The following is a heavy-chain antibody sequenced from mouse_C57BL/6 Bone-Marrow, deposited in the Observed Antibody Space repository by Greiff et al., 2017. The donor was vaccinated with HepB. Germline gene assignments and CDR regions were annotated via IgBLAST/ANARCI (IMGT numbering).Heavy chain of an antibody. CDR3: ARDGPFTTVEDYYAMDY. V-gene: IGHV3-5*01. Sequence: EVQLVESGPGLVKPSQTVFLTCTVTGISITTGNYRWSWIRQFPGNKMEWIGYIYYSGTITYNPSLTSRTTITRDTPKNQFFLEMNSLTAEDTATYYCARDGPFTTVEDYYAMDYWGQGTSVTVSS. CDR1: GISITTGNYR. J-gene: IGHJ4*01. D-gene: IGHD1-1*01. CDR2: IYYSGTI.